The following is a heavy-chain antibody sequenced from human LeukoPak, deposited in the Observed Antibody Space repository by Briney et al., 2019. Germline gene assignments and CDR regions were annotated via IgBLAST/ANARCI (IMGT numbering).Heavy chain of an antibody. Sequence: GGSLRLSCAASGFTFSSYSMNWVRQAPGKGLEWVSSISSSSSYIYYADSVKGRFTISRDNAKNSLYLQMKSLRAEDMAVYYCARDTGYSDSSGYYGTNFDSWGQGTLVTVSS. D-gene: IGHD3-22*01. J-gene: IGHJ4*02. CDR2: ISSSSSYI. V-gene: IGHV3-21*01. CDR3: ARDTGYSDSSGYYGTNFDS. CDR1: GFTFSSYS.